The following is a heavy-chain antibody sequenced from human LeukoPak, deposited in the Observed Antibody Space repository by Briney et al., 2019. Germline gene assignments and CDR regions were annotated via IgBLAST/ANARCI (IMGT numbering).Heavy chain of an antibody. CDR3: ATYTHWVAGDV. V-gene: IGHV3-7*01. CDR1: GLTFSDSW. J-gene: IGHJ6*02. Sequence: GGSLRLSCAASGLTFSDSWMSWVRQAPGKGLEWVANMNQGGSAKGYVDSVKVRFTISRDNARNALYLQMSSLRPEDTAVYYCATYTHWVAGDVWGQGTTVTVSS. D-gene: IGHD3-16*01. CDR2: MNQGGSAK.